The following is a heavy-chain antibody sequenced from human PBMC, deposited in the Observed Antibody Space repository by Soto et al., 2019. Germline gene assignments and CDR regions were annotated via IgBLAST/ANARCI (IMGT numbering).Heavy chain of an antibody. CDR3: ARDKGFCSDTSGPDFDY. Sequence: QVQLVQSGAEVKKPGSSVKVSCKASGGTLSSYTFSWVRQAPGQGLEWKGRVIPNLVWTNYAKKFQGSFTIVVDTSTSTAYMELNSLRYEDTAVYYCARDKGFCSDTSGPDFDYWGQGTLVTVSS. CDR2: VIPNLVWT. J-gene: IGHJ4*02. CDR1: GGTLSSYT. D-gene: IGHD2-15*01. V-gene: IGHV1-69*08.